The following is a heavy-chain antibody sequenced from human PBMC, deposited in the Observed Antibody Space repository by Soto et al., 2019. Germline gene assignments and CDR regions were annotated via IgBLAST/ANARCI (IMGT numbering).Heavy chain of an antibody. CDR3: AKGYGRLNYYYYYMDV. CDR2: ISGSGGST. CDR1: GFTFSSYA. J-gene: IGHJ6*03. Sequence: GGSLRLSCAASGFTFSSYAMSWVRQAPGKGLEWVSAISGSGGSTYYADSVKGRFTISRDNSENTLYLQMNSLRAEDTAVYYCAKGYGRLNYYYYYMDVWGKGTTVTVSS. D-gene: IGHD4-17*01. V-gene: IGHV3-23*01.